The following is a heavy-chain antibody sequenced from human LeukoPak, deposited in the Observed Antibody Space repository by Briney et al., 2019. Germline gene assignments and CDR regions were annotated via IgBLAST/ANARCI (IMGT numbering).Heavy chain of an antibody. CDR3: ARGVGKVVVVVAATYNWFDP. V-gene: IGHV1-58*01. CDR1: GFTFTSSA. CDR2: IVVGSGNT. Sequence: GASVKVSCKASGFTFTSSAVQWVRQARGQRLEWIGWIVVGSGNTNYAQKFQERVTITRDTSASTAYMELSSLRSEDTAVYYCARGVGKVVVVVAATYNWFDPWGQGTLVTVSS. D-gene: IGHD2-15*01. J-gene: IGHJ5*02.